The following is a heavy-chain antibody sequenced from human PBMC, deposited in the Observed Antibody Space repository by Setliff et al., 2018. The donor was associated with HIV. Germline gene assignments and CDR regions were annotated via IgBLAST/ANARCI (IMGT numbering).Heavy chain of an antibody. Sequence: SETLSLTCTVSGGSISSYCWNWIRQSPGRGLEWIGSIFSSGSTKYNPSLQSRVTISIDTSKNQFSLRLRSVTAADTALYYCARLGRAIDRGGYSLRFDYWGQGTLVTVSS. D-gene: IGHD3-22*01. CDR3: ARLGRAIDRGGYSLRFDY. V-gene: IGHV4-4*09. CDR1: GGSISSYC. J-gene: IGHJ4*02. CDR2: IFSSGST.